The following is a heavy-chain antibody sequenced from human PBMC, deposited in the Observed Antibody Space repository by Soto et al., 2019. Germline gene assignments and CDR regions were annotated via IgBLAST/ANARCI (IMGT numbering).Heavy chain of an antibody. CDR1: GGSISSGGYY. V-gene: IGHV4-31*03. Sequence: TLSLTCTVSGGSISSGGYYWSWIRQHPGKGLEWIGYIYYSGSTYYNPSLKSRVTISVDTSKNQFSLKLSSVTAADTAVYYCASGVGYCSSTSCYSPNYYYYYGMDVWGQGTTVTVSS. CDR3: ASGVGYCSSTSCYSPNYYYYYGMDV. J-gene: IGHJ6*02. CDR2: IYYSGST. D-gene: IGHD2-2*02.